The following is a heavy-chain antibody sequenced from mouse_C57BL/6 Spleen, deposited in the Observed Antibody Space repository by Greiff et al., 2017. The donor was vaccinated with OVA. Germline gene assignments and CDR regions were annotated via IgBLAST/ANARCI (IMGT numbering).Heavy chain of an antibody. CDR3: ATMVTSYYFDY. J-gene: IGHJ2*01. V-gene: IGHV1-82*01. D-gene: IGHD2-2*01. CDR2: IYPGDGAT. CDR1: GYAFSSSW. Sequence: QVQLQQSGPELVKPGASVKISCKASGYAFSSSWMNWVKQRPGKGLEWIGRIYPGDGATNYNGKFKGKATLTADKSSSTAYRQLSSLTSEDPAVYFCATMVTSYYFDYWGQGTTLTVSS.